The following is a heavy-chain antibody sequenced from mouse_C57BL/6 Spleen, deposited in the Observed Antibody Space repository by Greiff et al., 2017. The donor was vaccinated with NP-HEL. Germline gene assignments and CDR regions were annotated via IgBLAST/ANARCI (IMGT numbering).Heavy chain of an antibody. CDR1: GYAFSSYW. V-gene: IGHV1-80*01. Sequence: QVQLQQSGAELVKPGASVKISCKASGYAFSSYWMNWVKQRPGKGLEWIGQIYPGDGDTNSNGKFKGKATLTADKSSSTAYMQLSSLTSEDSAVYFCARRDYGSSSYAMDYWGQGTSVTVSS. CDR2: IYPGDGDT. J-gene: IGHJ4*01. CDR3: ARRDYGSSSYAMDY. D-gene: IGHD1-1*01.